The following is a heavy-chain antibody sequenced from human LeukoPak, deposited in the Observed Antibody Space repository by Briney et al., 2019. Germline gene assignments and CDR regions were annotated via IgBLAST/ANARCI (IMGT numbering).Heavy chain of an antibody. CDR1: GYSISSGYY. V-gene: IGHV4-38-2*02. Sequence: PSETLSLTCTVSGYSISSGYYWGWIRQPPGKGLEWIGNIYHSGSTYYNPSLKSRVTISVDTSKNQFSLKLSSVTAADTAVYYCARRNYDRPYYMDVWGKGTTVTISS. CDR2: IYHSGST. J-gene: IGHJ6*03. CDR3: ARRNYDRPYYMDV. D-gene: IGHD3-22*01.